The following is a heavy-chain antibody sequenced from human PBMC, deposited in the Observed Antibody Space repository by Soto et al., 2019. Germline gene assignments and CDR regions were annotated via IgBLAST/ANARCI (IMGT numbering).Heavy chain of an antibody. CDR1: GGSISRGGYY. D-gene: IGHD3-10*01. Sequence: ASENLSLTCTGSGGSISRGGYYWSWIRQHPGKGLEWIGYIYYSGSTYYNPSLKSRVTISVDTSKNQFSLKLSSVTAADTAVYYCARIRGHDAFDIWGQGTMVTVSS. V-gene: IGHV4-31*03. CDR2: IYYSGST. CDR3: ARIRGHDAFDI. J-gene: IGHJ3*02.